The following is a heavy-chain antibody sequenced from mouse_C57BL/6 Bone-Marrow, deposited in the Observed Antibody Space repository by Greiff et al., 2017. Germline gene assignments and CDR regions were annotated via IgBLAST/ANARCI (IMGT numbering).Heavy chain of an antibody. CDR1: GFTFSSYA. J-gene: IGHJ3*01. Sequence: EVMLVESGGGLVKPGGSLKLSCAASGFTFSSYAMSWVRQTPEKRLEWVATISDGGSYTYYPDNVKGRFTITRDNAKNNLYLQMSHLKSEDTAMYDCARERWVWFAYWGQGTLVTVSA. CDR2: ISDGGSYT. V-gene: IGHV5-4*01. D-gene: IGHD2-3*01. CDR3: ARERWVWFAY.